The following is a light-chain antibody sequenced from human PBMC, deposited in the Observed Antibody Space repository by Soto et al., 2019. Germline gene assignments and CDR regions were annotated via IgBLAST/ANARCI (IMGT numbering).Light chain of an antibody. Sequence: DIQMTQSPSTLSASVGDRVTITCRASQSISSWLAWYQQKPGKAPKILIYKASSLESGVPSRFSGSGSGTEFTLTISSLQPDDFATYYCQHYNSFPTFGQGTKVEIK. V-gene: IGKV1-5*03. CDR2: KAS. CDR3: QHYNSFPT. J-gene: IGKJ1*01. CDR1: QSISSW.